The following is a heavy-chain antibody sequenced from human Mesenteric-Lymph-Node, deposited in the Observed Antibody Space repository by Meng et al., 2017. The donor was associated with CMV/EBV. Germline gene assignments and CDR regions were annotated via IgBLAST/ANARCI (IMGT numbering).Heavy chain of an antibody. CDR1: GYQFTAYY. J-gene: IGHJ4*02. CDR2: ISAYNGNT. CDR3: ARDKKWGGVDIVVVPAAPFDY. D-gene: IGHD2-2*03. V-gene: IGHV1-18*04. Sequence: ASVKVSCKTSGYQFTAYYIHWVRQAPGQGLEWMGWISAYNGNTNYAQKLQGRVTMTTDTSTSTAYMELRSLRSDDTAVYYCARDKKWGGVDIVVVPAAPFDYWGQGTLVTVSS.